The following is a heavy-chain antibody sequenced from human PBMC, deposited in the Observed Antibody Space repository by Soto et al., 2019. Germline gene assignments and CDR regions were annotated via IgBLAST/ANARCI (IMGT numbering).Heavy chain of an antibody. J-gene: IGHJ4*02. CDR2: IYYSGST. V-gene: IGHV4-59*01. D-gene: IGHD3-3*01. Sequence: SETLSLTCTVSGGSISSYYWSWIRQPPGKGLEWIGYIYYSGSTNYNPSLKSRVTISVDTSKNQFSLKLSSVTAADTAVYYCARDRGFWSGYYRVYFFDYWGQGTLVTVSS. CDR3: ARDRGFWSGYYRVYFFDY. CDR1: GGSISSYY.